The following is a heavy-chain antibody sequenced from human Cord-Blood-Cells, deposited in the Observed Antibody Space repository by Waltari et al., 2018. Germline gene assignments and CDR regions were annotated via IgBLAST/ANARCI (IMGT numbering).Heavy chain of an antibody. Sequence: QLQLQESGPGLVKPSETLSLTCTVSGGSISSSSYYWGWIRQPPGRGLEWFGSIHYSGSTSYNPSLKGRVTISVDTSKNQFSLKLSSVTAADTAVYYCARVGITVPDYWGQGTLVTVSS. D-gene: IGHD3-16*01. CDR2: IHYSGST. V-gene: IGHV4-39*01. CDR3: ARVGITVPDY. CDR1: GGSISSSSYY. J-gene: IGHJ4*02.